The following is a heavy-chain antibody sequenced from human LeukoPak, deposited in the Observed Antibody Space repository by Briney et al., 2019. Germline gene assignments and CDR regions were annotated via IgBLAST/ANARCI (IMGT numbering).Heavy chain of an antibody. CDR1: GFTFSSYG. CDR2: ISYDGSNK. J-gene: IGHJ1*01. Sequence: GGSLRLSCAASGFTFSSYGMHWVRQAPGKGLEWVAVISYDGSNKYYADSVKGRYTISRDNSKNTLYLQMNSLRAEDTAVYYCAKERRVAGKWGEYFQHWGQGTLVTVSS. D-gene: IGHD6-19*01. V-gene: IGHV3-30*18. CDR3: AKERRVAGKWGEYFQH.